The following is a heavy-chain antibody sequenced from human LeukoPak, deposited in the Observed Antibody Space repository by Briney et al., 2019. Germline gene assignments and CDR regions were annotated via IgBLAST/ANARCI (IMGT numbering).Heavy chain of an antibody. CDR2: ISWNSGSI. V-gene: IGHV3-9*01. CDR3: AKDTGIAAAGTWNYFDY. Sequence: SLRLSCAVSGFTFDDYAMHWVRQAPGKGLEWVSGISWNSGSIGYADSVKGRFTISRDNAKNSLYLQMNSLRAEDTALYYCAKDTGIAAAGTWNYFDYWGQGTLVTVSS. CDR1: GFTFDDYA. J-gene: IGHJ4*02. D-gene: IGHD6-13*01.